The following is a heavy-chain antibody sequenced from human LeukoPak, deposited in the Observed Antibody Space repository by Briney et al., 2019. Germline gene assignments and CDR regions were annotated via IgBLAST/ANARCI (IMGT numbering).Heavy chain of an antibody. CDR3: AGECVGSSCHGFAFDI. V-gene: IGHV3-7*01. CDR1: GFTFSSYW. CDR2: IKQDGSEK. J-gene: IGHJ3*02. D-gene: IGHD6-13*01. Sequence: GGSLRLSCAASGFTFSSYWMSWVRQAPGKGLEWVANIKQDGSEKYYVDSVKGRFTISRDNAKNSLYLQMNSLRAEDTAVYYCAGECVGSSCHGFAFDIWGQGTMVTVSS.